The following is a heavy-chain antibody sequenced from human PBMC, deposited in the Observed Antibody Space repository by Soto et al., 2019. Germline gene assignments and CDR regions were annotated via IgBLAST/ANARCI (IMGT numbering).Heavy chain of an antibody. V-gene: IGHV3-23*01. CDR1: GFTFDDYA. CDR3: AKSRYSDSSGDFYDY. Sequence: PGGSLRLSCAASGFTFDDYAMHWVRQAPGKGLEWVSGIGGSGRTTYYADSVKGRFTISRDNSNNTLFLQMNSLRAEDTAVYYCAKSRYSDSSGDFYDYWGQGTLVTVSS. D-gene: IGHD3-22*01. J-gene: IGHJ4*02. CDR2: IGGSGRTT.